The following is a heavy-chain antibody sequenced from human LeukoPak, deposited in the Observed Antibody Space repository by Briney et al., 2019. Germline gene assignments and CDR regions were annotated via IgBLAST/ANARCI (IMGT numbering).Heavy chain of an antibody. CDR3: ARDGDYYDSSGFFDY. V-gene: IGHV3-33*01. D-gene: IGHD3-22*01. Sequence: VGSLRLSCAAPGFTFSSYGMHWVRPAPGKGLEWVSVIWYDGSNKYYAASVKGRFTISRDNSKNTLYLQMNSLRGEDTAVYYCARDGDYYDSSGFFDYWGQGTLVTV. CDR1: GFTFSSYG. CDR2: IWYDGSNK. J-gene: IGHJ4*02.